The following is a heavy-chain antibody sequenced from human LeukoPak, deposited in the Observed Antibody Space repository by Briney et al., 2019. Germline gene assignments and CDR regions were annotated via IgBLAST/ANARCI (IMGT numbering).Heavy chain of an antibody. CDR2: INAGNGNT. CDR3: ARYDKPHSSSWSPNNWFDP. Sequence: PLASVKVSCKASGYTFTSYAMHWVRQAPGQRLEWMGWINAGNGNTKYSQKFQGRVTITRDTSASTAYMELSSLRSEDTAVYYCARYDKPHSSSWSPNNWFDPWGQGTLVTVSS. CDR1: GYTFTSYA. D-gene: IGHD6-13*01. V-gene: IGHV1-3*01. J-gene: IGHJ5*02.